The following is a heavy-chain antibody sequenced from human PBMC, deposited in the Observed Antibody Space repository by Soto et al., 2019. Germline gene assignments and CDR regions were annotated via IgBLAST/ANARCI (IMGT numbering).Heavy chain of an antibody. CDR2: INPNSGGT. J-gene: IGHJ4*02. Sequence: ASLKVSCKASGYTFTGYYMHWVRQAPGQGLEWMGWINPNSGGTNYAQKFQGWVTMTRDTSISTAYMELSRLRSDDTAVYYCARDAGNSITGTILLSWGQGTLVTVSS. V-gene: IGHV1-2*04. CDR1: GYTFTGYY. D-gene: IGHD1-20*01. CDR3: ARDAGNSITGTILLS.